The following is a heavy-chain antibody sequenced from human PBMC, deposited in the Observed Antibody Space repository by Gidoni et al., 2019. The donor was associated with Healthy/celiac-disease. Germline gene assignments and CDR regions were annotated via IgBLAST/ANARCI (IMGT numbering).Heavy chain of an antibody. V-gene: IGHV3-23*01. CDR3: ANTPGGPFDY. Sequence: EVQLLESGGGLVQPGGSLRLSCAASGFTFSSYAMSWVRQAPGKGLGWASAISGSGGSTYYADSVKGRFTISRDNSKNTLYLQMNSLRAEDTAVYYCANTPGGPFDYWGQGTLVTVSS. J-gene: IGHJ4*02. CDR1: GFTFSSYA. CDR2: ISGSGGST. D-gene: IGHD2-15*01.